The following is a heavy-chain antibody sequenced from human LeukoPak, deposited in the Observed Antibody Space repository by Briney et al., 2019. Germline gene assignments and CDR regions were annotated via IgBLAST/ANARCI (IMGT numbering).Heavy chain of an antibody. CDR1: GFTFSNAW. CDR2: IKSKTDGGTT. V-gene: IGHV3-15*01. CDR3: DSSGYYPWKDYYYYRDV. Sequence: GGSLRLSCAASGFTFSNAWMSWVRQAPGKGQEWVGRIKSKTDGGTTDYAAPVKGRFTISRDDSKNTLYLQMNSLKTEDTAVYYCDSSGYYPWKDYYYYRDVGGKGTTVTVSS. J-gene: IGHJ6*03. D-gene: IGHD3-22*01.